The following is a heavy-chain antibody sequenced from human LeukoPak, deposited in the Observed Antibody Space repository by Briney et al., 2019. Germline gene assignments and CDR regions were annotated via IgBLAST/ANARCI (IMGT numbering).Heavy chain of an antibody. V-gene: IGHV3-30*02. CDR1: AAIFSSNA. CDR2: IRYDGSSK. Sequence: PGGSLRLSCTASAAIFSSNAMHWVRQAPGKGLEWVAFIRYDGSSKYYADPVKGRFTISRDTSKSTSYLQMNSLRLEDTALYYCAKTPRNYPPGHMDVWGKGTTVTISS. CDR3: AKTPRNYPPGHMDV. J-gene: IGHJ6*03. D-gene: IGHD5-24*01.